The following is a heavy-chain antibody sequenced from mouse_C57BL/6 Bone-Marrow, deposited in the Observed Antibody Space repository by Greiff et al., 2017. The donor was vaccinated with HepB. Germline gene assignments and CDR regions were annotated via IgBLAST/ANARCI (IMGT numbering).Heavy chain of an antibody. CDR2: ISSGGSYT. D-gene: IGHD1-1*01. CDR1: GFTFSSYG. CDR3: ARPFITTVVARGYYYAMDY. Sequence: EVKLMESGGDLVKPGGSLKLSCAASGFTFSSYGMSWVRQTPDKRLEWVATISSGGSYTYYPDSVKGRFTISRDNAKNTLYLQMSSLKSEDTAMYYCARPFITTVVARGYYYAMDYWGQGTSVTVSS. J-gene: IGHJ4*01. V-gene: IGHV5-6*01.